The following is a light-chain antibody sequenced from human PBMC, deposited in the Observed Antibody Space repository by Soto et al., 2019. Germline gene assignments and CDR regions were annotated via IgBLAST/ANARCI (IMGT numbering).Light chain of an antibody. CDR2: GTS. CDR1: QSVSSSY. CDR3: QQYGSSPWT. V-gene: IGKV3-20*01. Sequence: EIVLTQSPGTLSLSPGERATLSCRASQSVSSSYLAWYQQKTGQAPRLLIYGTSSRATGIPDRFSGSGSGTDFTLTISRLEPEDFAVYDCQQYGSSPWTFGQGTKVEIK. J-gene: IGKJ1*01.